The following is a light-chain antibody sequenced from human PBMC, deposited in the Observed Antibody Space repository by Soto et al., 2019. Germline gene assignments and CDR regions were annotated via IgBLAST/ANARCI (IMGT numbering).Light chain of an antibody. CDR1: SSDIGGYNY. CDR2: DVS. Sequence: QLVLTQPASVSGSPGQSITISCTGTSSDIGGYNYVSWYQQHPGKAPELMIYDVSNRPSGVSNRFSGSKSANTASLTISGLQAEDEADYYCSSYTSSGPNYVFGTGTKLTVL. V-gene: IGLV2-14*01. J-gene: IGLJ1*01. CDR3: SSYTSSGPNYV.